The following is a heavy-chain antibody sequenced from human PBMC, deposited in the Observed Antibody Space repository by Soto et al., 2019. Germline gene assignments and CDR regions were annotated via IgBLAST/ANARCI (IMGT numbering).Heavy chain of an antibody. CDR3: VGGQFYFDY. D-gene: IGHD3-10*01. CDR2: ISYDGTNK. V-gene: IGHV3-30*03. Sequence: QVQLVESGGGVVQPGRSLRLSCAASGFPFTSYGMHWVREGPGKGLEWLAVISYDGTNKFYADSVKGRFTISRDNSKNTLYLKMNSLSPEDTALYYCVGGQFYFDYRGQGTLVIVSS. J-gene: IGHJ4*02. CDR1: GFPFTSYG.